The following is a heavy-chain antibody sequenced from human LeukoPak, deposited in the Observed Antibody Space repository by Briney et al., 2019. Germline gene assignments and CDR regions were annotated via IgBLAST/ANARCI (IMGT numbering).Heavy chain of an antibody. CDR3: ARGLGGSGSYITDFDC. Sequence: ASVKVSCKASGYTFTSYDINWVRQATGQGLEWMGWMNPNSGNTGYAQKFQGRVTITRNTSISTAYMELSSLRSEDTAVYYCARGLGGSGSYITDFDCWGQGTLATVSS. V-gene: IGHV1-8*03. CDR2: MNPNSGNT. J-gene: IGHJ4*02. CDR1: GYTFTSYD. D-gene: IGHD3-10*01.